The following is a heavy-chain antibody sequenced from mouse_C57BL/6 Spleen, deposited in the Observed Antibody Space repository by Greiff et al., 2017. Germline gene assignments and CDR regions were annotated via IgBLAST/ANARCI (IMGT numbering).Heavy chain of an antibody. V-gene: IGHV1-80*01. CDR1: GYAFSSYW. CDR3: ARDYGSSDWYFDV. J-gene: IGHJ1*03. Sequence: VQLVESGAELVKPGASVKISCKASGYAFSSYWMNWVKQRPGKGLEWIGQIYPGDGDTNYNGKFKGKATLTADKSSSTAYMQLSSLTSEDSAVYFCARDYGSSDWYFDVWGTGTTVTVSS. CDR2: IYPGDGDT. D-gene: IGHD1-1*01.